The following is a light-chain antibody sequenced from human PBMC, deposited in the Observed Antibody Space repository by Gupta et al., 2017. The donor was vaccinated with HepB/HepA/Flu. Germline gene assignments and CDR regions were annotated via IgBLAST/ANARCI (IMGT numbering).Light chain of an antibody. J-gene: IGKJ1*01. CDR1: QSVSSY. CDR3: QQRSNWT. CDR2: DAY. V-gene: IGKV3-11*01. Sequence: EIVLTQSPATLSLSPGERATLSCRASQSVSSYLAWCQQKPGQAPRLLIYDAYNRATVIIDRFSGSGSGTDFTLTSRSREHEDFDGYDGQQRSNWTFGQGTKVEIK.